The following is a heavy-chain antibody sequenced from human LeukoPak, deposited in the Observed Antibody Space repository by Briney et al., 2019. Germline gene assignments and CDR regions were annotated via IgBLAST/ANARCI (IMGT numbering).Heavy chain of an antibody. Sequence: GGSLRLSCAASGFTFSSYDMHWVRQATGKGLEWVSAIGTAGDTYYPGSVKGRFTISRENAKNSLYLQMNSLRAGDTAVYYCARGVGATTPLDYYYYYGMDVWGQGTTATVSS. CDR2: IGTAGDT. CDR3: ARGVGATTPLDYYYYYGMDV. V-gene: IGHV3-13*01. CDR1: GFTFSSYD. J-gene: IGHJ6*02. D-gene: IGHD1-26*01.